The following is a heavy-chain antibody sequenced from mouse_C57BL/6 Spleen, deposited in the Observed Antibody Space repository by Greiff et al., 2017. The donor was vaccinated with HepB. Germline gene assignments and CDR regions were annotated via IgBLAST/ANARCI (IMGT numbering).Heavy chain of an antibody. CDR3: ARERGSSLYYYAMDY. CDR2: IYPGDGDT. D-gene: IGHD1-1*01. V-gene: IGHV1-80*01. Sequence: QVQLQQSGAELVKPGASVKISCKASGYAFSSYWMNWVKQRPGKGLEWIGQIYPGDGDTNYNGKFKGEATLTADKSSSTAYMQLSSLTSGDSAVYFCARERGSSLYYYAMDYWGQGTSVTVSS. CDR1: GYAFSSYW. J-gene: IGHJ4*01.